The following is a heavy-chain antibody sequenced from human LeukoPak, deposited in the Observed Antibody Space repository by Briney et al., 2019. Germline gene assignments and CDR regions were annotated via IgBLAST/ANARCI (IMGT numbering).Heavy chain of an antibody. V-gene: IGHV4-38-2*01. CDR1: GYSVNNGYY. CDR2: LYHSDSV. Sequence: KTSETLSLTCAVSGYSVNNGYYWVWIRQPPGKGLEWIGSLYHSDSVYYNTALQSRVSMSVDTSKNQFSLKLSFVTAADTAVYYCARQHDSYFYYYVDVWGSGTTATVSS. CDR3: ARQHDSYFYYYVDV. J-gene: IGHJ6*03.